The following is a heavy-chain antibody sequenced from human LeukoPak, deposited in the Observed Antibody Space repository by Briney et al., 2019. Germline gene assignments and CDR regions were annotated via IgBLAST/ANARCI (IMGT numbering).Heavy chain of an antibody. CDR2: IYYSGST. D-gene: IGHD6-19*01. CDR3: ARVAYSSGPALYYYYYMDV. V-gene: IGHV4-59*01. Sequence: SETLSLTCTVSGGSISSYYWSWIRQPPGKGLEWIGYIYYSGSTNYNPSLKSRVTISVDTSKNQFSLKLSSVTAADTAVYYCARVAYSSGPALYYYYYMDVWGKGTTVTVSS. CDR1: GGSISSYY. J-gene: IGHJ6*03.